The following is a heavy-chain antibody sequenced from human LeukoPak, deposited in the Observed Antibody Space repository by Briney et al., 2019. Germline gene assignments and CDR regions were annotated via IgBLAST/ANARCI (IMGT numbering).Heavy chain of an antibody. CDR3: AESYLFGGSD. Sequence: SETLSLTCTVSGGSISSYYWSWIRQPPGKGLEWIGSIYYSGSTYYNPSLKSRVTISVDTSKNQFSLKLSSVTAADTAVYYCAESYLFGGSDWGQGTLVTVSS. J-gene: IGHJ4*02. CDR2: IYYSGST. V-gene: IGHV4-59*04. D-gene: IGHD2-15*01. CDR1: GGSISSYY.